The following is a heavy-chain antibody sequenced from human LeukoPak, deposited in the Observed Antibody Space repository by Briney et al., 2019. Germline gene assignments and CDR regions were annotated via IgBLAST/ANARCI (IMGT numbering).Heavy chain of an antibody. Sequence: GESLKISCKGSGYTFNNYWIGWVRQMPGKGLEWMGFLYPDASATTYSPSFQGQVTISADKSISTAYLQWSSLKASDTAMYYCARLSSYYGRIDYWGQGTLVTVSS. CDR3: ARLSSYYGRIDY. CDR2: LYPDASAT. CDR1: GYTFNNYW. D-gene: IGHD1-26*01. J-gene: IGHJ4*02. V-gene: IGHV5-51*01.